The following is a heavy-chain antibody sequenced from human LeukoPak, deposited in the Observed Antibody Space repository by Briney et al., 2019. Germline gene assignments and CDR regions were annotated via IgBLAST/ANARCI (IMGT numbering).Heavy chain of an antibody. CDR3: ARDPLYDFWSGYYLYYFDY. Sequence: GGSLRLSCAASGFTFSSYSMNWVRQAPGKGLEWVSYISSSSSTIYYADSVKGRFTISRDNAKNSLYLQMNSLRAEDTAVYYCARDPLYDFWSGYYLYYFDYWGQGTLVTVSS. J-gene: IGHJ4*02. CDR2: ISSSSSTI. CDR1: GFTFSSYS. V-gene: IGHV3-48*01. D-gene: IGHD3-3*01.